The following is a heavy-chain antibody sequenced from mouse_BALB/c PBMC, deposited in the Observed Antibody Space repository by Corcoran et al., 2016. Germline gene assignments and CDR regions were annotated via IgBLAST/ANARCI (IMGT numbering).Heavy chain of an antibody. CDR3: ARNGNFDY. D-gene: IGHD2-1*01. CDR1: GFNIKDYS. J-gene: IGHJ2*01. Sequence: VQLQPSGDELLRPGSLVKLSCKASGFNIKDYSMHWVKQRPEQGMEWIGWIDPENGNTIYDPKFQGKASITADTSSNTAYLQFSSLTSEATAVYYCARNGNFDYWGQGTTLTVSS. CDR2: IDPENGNT. V-gene: IGHV14-1*02.